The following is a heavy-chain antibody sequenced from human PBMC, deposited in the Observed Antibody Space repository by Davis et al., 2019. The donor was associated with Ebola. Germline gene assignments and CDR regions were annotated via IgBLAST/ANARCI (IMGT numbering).Heavy chain of an antibody. CDR2: ITAGNGNT. J-gene: IGHJ4*02. CDR1: GYTFTSYA. Sequence: ASVKVSCKASGYTFTSYAMHWVRQAPGQRLEWMGWITAGNGNTKYSQKFQGRITITRDTSASTAYMELSSLRSEDTSVYYCARDRGGDYSFDYWGQGTLVTVSS. D-gene: IGHD3-10*01. CDR3: ARDRGGDYSFDY. V-gene: IGHV1-3*01.